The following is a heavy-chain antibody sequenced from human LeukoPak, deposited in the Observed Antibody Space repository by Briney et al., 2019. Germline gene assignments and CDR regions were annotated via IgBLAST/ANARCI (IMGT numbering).Heavy chain of an antibody. CDR3: TRVGYIDEGIDY. D-gene: IGHD5-24*01. CDR1: GFTMSNYG. J-gene: IGHJ4*02. Sequence: GGSLRLSCAASGFTMSNYGVSWVRQAPGKGLEWVSGIRSAVDTTHYADSVKGRFTISRDNAKNSLYLQMNSLRAEDTAIYYCTRVGYIDEGIDYWGQGTLVTVSS. V-gene: IGHV3-21*06. CDR2: IRSAVDTT.